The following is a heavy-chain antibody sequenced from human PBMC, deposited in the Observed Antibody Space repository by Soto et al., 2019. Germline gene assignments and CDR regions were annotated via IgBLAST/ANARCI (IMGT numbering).Heavy chain of an antibody. V-gene: IGHV5-51*01. Sequence: PGKSLKISCKGSGYSFTSYWICWVRQMPGKGLEWMGIIYPGDSDTRYSPSFQGQVTISADKSISTAYLQWSSLKASDTAMYFCARQVFAAAIRAFGIWGQGTMVTVSS. CDR3: ARQVFAAAIRAFGI. CDR2: IYPGDSDT. CDR1: GYSFTSYW. J-gene: IGHJ3*02. D-gene: IGHD3-3*02.